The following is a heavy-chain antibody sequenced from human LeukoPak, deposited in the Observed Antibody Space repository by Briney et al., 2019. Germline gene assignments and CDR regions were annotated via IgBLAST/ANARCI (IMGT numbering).Heavy chain of an antibody. CDR1: GFTFSSYA. CDR2: IRYDGSNK. J-gene: IGHJ4*02. CDR3: AKDYYDSSGYSPFDY. V-gene: IGHV3-30*02. D-gene: IGHD3-22*01. Sequence: PGGSLRLSCAASGFTFSSYAMHWVRQAPGKGLEWVAFIRYDGSNKYYADSVKGRFTISRDNSKNTLFLQMNSLRAEDTAVYYCAKDYYDSSGYSPFDYWGQGTLVTVSS.